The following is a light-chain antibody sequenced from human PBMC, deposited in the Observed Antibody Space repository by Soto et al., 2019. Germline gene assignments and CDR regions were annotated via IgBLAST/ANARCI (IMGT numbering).Light chain of an antibody. Sequence: QSVLTQSPSASASLGASVKLTCTLSSGHSSYAIAWHQQQPEKGPRYLMKINSDGSHSKGDGIPDRFSCSSSGAERYLTISSLQSEDEAEYYCQTWGTGIRVFGGGTKLTVL. CDR2: INSDGSH. CDR3: QTWGTGIRV. CDR1: SGHSSYA. J-gene: IGLJ2*01. V-gene: IGLV4-69*01.